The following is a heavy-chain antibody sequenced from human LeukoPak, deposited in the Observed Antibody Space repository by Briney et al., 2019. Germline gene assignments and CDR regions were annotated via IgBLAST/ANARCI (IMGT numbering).Heavy chain of an antibody. Sequence: GGSLRLSCAASGFTFGDYAMHWVRQAPGKGLEWVSGISWNSGSINFADSVKGRFTISRDNAKSSLYLQMNSLRAEDTALYYCAKDIPYDSPRGYFDYWGQGTLVTVSS. J-gene: IGHJ4*02. CDR3: AKDIPYDSPRGYFDY. CDR1: GFTFGDYA. D-gene: IGHD3-22*01. CDR2: ISWNSGSI. V-gene: IGHV3-9*01.